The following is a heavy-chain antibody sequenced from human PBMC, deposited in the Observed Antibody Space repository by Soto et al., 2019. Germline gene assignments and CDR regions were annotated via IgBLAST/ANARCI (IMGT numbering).Heavy chain of an antibody. J-gene: IGHJ6*03. Sequence: GVSLRLSCADSGFTFTSYSMNWVRQAPGKGLEWVSSISSSSSYIYYADSVKGRFTIYRDNAKNSLYLQMNSLRAEDTAVYYCARDAVVVAATEAYYYYYMDVWGKGT. CDR2: ISSSSSYI. V-gene: IGHV3-21*01. CDR3: ARDAVVVAATEAYYYYYMDV. CDR1: GFTFTSYS. D-gene: IGHD2-15*01.